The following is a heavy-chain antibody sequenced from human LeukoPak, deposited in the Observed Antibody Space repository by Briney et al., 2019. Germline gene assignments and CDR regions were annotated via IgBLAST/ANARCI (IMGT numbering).Heavy chain of an antibody. D-gene: IGHD7-27*01. CDR2: IYHGGLT. V-gene: IGHV4-30-2*01. CDR1: GDSISSGNYY. J-gene: IGHJ4*02. Sequence: SETLSLTCAVSGDSISSGNYYWRWIRQPPGKGLEWIGYIYHGGLTYYNPSLKSRVTISVDRSKNQFSLKLISVTAADTAVYYCARALSTNWGFYDYWGQGTLVSVSS. CDR3: ARALSTNWGFYDY.